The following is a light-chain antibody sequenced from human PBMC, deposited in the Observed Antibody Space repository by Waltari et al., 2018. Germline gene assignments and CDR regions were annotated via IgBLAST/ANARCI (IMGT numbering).Light chain of an antibody. Sequence: QSALTQPASVSGSPGQSITISCTGTSSDVGSYNLVSWYQQHPGKAPKLMIYEVSKRPSGVSNRFSGSKSGNTASLTISGLQAEDEADYYCCSYAGIPNVFGSGTKVTVL. CDR1: SSDVGSYNL. CDR3: CSYAGIPNV. CDR2: EVS. J-gene: IGLJ6*01. V-gene: IGLV2-23*02.